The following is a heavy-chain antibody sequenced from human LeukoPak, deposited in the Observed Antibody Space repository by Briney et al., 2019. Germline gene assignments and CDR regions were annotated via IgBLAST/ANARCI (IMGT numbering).Heavy chain of an antibody. CDR2: ITGRGETK. CDR3: ARNSGYDWWHYYYYMDV. V-gene: IGHV3-23*01. Sequence: GGSLRLSCAASGFTFSNYGMNWVRLAPGKGLEWVSGITGRGETKYYADSVKGRFTISRDNSKNTLYLQINSLRAEDTAVYYCARNSGYDWWHYYYYMDVWGKGTTVTVSS. CDR1: GFTFSNYG. D-gene: IGHD5-12*01. J-gene: IGHJ6*03.